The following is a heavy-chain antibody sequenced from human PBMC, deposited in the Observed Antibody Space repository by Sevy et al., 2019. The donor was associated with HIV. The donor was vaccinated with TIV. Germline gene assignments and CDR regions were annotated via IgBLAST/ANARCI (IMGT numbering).Heavy chain of an antibody. V-gene: IGHV3-21*04. CDR1: GFPFSKYS. CDR3: AREGCTRPHDY. CDR2: FSFGCGQI. Sequence: GGSLRLSCAASGFPFSKYSMSWIRQTPGKGLEWVATFSFGCGQINYADSVKGRFTISRDDSRNTFYLHMNSLRSDDTAIYYCAREGCTRPHDYWGQGTVVTVSS. J-gene: IGHJ4*02. D-gene: IGHD2-8*01.